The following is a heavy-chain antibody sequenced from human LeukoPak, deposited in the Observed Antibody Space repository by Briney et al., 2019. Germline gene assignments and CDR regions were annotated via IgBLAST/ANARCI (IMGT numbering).Heavy chain of an antibody. J-gene: IGHJ4*02. Sequence: GGSLRLSCAASGFSFTTDAMSWVRQAPGKGLEWVSSISGSGGSTYYADSVRGRFTISRDNSRNSLYLQMNSLRDGDTALYYCAKGSGYSAYDRGAFDYWGQGTLVTDSS. CDR1: GFSFTTDA. D-gene: IGHD5-12*01. V-gene: IGHV3-23*01. CDR2: ISGSGGST. CDR3: AKGSGYSAYDRGAFDY.